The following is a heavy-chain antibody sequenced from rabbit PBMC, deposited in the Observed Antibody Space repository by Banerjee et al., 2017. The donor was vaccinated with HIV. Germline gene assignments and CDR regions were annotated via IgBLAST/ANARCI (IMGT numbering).Heavy chain of an antibody. V-gene: IGHV1S45*01. CDR1: GFTITPSYW. D-gene: IGHD6-1*01. Sequence: QEQLEESGGGLVKPEGSLTLTCTASGFTITPSYWICWVRQAPGKGPEWIACIYTGDVSTYYASWAKGRFTISRTSSTTVTLQMTSLTAADTATYFCTNSSRVYYFDLWGPGTLVTVS. CDR2: IYTGDVST. J-gene: IGHJ4*01. CDR3: TNSSRVYYFDL.